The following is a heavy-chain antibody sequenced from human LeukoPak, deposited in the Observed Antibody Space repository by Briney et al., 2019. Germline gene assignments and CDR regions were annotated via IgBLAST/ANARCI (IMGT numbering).Heavy chain of an antibody. CDR3: KVVIAPHDAFDI. Sequence: ASVKVSCKASGYTFTSYYMHWVRQAPGQGLEWMGIINPSGGSTSYAQKFQGRVTMTRDTSTSTVYMELSSLRSEDTAVSYCKVVIAPHDAFDIWGQGTMVTVSS. J-gene: IGHJ3*02. D-gene: IGHD2-21*01. CDR1: GYTFTSYY. CDR2: INPSGGST. V-gene: IGHV1-46*01.